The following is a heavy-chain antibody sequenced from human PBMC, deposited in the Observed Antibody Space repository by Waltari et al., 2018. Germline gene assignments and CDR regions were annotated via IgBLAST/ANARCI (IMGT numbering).Heavy chain of an antibody. V-gene: IGHV1-69*12. CDR1: GGTFSSYA. D-gene: IGHD4-17*01. CDR2: IIPIVGIG. Sequence: QVQLVQSGAEVKKPGSSVKVSCKASGGTFSSYAINWVRQAPGQGLEWMGGIIPIVGIGNYAQKFQCRVTITADESTSRAYMELSSLTSEDTAVYYCARQGGYGDYRWGQGSLVTVSS. J-gene: IGHJ4*02. CDR3: ARQGGYGDYR.